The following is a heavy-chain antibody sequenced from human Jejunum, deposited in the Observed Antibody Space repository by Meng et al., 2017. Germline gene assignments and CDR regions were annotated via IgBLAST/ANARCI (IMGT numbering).Heavy chain of an antibody. Sequence: GESLKISCAASGFTFSNYWMHWVRQAPGKGLEWVSRINSDGSRITYADSVKGRFTISRDNAKKTLYLQMNSLRAEDTGVYYCARGTANYGDHQAYWGQGTLVTVSS. V-gene: IGHV3-74*01. CDR1: GFTFSNYW. J-gene: IGHJ4*02. CDR2: INSDGSRI. D-gene: IGHD4-17*01. CDR3: ARGTANYGDHQAY.